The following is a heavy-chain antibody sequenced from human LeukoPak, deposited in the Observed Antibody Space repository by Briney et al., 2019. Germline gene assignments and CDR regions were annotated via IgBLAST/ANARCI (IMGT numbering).Heavy chain of an antibody. J-gene: IGHJ4*02. CDR2: ISGSGANT. CDR1: GFAFSNYG. D-gene: IGHD6-19*01. Sequence: GGSLRLSCAASGFAFSNYGMSWVRQAPGKGLEWVSLISGSGANTDYADSVKGRFTISRDNAKNTLWLQMNSLRAEDTALYYCAKEGSSGMTVNNYFDYWGQGTLLTVSS. V-gene: IGHV3-23*01. CDR3: AKEGSSGMTVNNYFDY.